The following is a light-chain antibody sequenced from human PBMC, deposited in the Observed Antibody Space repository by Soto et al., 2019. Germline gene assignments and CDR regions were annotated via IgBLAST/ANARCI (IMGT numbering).Light chain of an antibody. J-gene: IGKJ2*01. CDR2: GAS. Sequence: EIVLTQSPGTLSLSPGERATLSCRASQSVSSSYLAWYQQKPGQAPRLLIYGASSRATGIPDRFSGSGSGTDFTLTSSRLEPEYFAEYYCQQYGSSPYTFGQGTKLEIK. CDR3: QQYGSSPYT. V-gene: IGKV3-20*01. CDR1: QSVSSSY.